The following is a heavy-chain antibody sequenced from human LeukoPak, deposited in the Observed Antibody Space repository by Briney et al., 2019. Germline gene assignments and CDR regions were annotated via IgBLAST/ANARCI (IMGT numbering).Heavy chain of an antibody. CDR1: GFTVSSNY. J-gene: IGHJ6*02. V-gene: IGHV3-53*01. CDR2: IYSGGST. D-gene: IGHD6-13*01. Sequence: GGSLRLSCAASGFTVSSNYMSWVRQAPGKGLEWVSVIYSGGSTYYADSVKGRFTISRDNSKNTLYLQMNSLRAEDTAVYYCARRQQLVPKYYGMDVWGQGTTVTVSS. CDR3: ARRQQLVPKYYGMDV.